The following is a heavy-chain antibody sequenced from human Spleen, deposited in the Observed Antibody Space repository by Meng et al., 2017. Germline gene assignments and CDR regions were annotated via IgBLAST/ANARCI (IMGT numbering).Heavy chain of an antibody. CDR3: ARLKGYSYGLRYFDY. CDR2: IYPGDSDT. V-gene: IGHV5-51*01. D-gene: IGHD5-18*01. J-gene: IGHJ4*02. Sequence: GGSLRLSCTGSGSSFTSYWIGWVRQMPGKGLEWIWIIYPGDSDTKYSESVQGQFTISADKSISTAYLQWNSLKASDTAMYYCARLKGYSYGLRYFDYWGQGTLVTVAS. CDR1: GSSFTSYW.